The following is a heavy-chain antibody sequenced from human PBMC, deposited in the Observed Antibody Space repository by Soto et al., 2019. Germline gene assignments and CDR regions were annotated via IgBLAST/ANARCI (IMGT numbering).Heavy chain of an antibody. CDR1: GFTFSSYA. Sequence: PGGSLRLSCAASGFTFSSYAMGWVCQGPGKGLEWVAVVSIGDSTHYADSVRGRFTISRDNSKNTLSLQMNSLTAEDTAVYFCAKRRGAGGHFDYWGQGALVTAPQ. J-gene: IGHJ4*02. CDR2: VSIGDST. D-gene: IGHD2-15*01. V-gene: IGHV3-23*01. CDR3: AKRRGAGGHFDY.